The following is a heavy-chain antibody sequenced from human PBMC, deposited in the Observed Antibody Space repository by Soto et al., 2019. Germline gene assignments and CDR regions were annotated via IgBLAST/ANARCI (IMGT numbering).Heavy chain of an antibody. CDR1: GGSISSSSYY. J-gene: IGHJ5*02. Sequence: PSETLSLTCTVSGGSISSSSYYWGWIRQPPGKGLGWIGSIYYSGSTYYNPSLKSRVTISVDTSKNQFSLKLSSVTAADTAVYYCARRGLGELLFDWFDPWGQGTLVTVSS. V-gene: IGHV4-39*01. D-gene: IGHD3-10*01. CDR2: IYYSGST. CDR3: ARRGLGELLFDWFDP.